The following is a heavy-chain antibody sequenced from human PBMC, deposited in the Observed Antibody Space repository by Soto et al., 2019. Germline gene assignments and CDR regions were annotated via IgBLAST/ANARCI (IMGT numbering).Heavy chain of an antibody. CDR1: GYTFTTYD. J-gene: IGHJ4*02. V-gene: IGHV1-8*01. Sequence: QVQLVQSGPEVKKPGASVKVSCKASGYTFTTYDFNWVRQAPGQGLEWMGWLNPKSGMTGSAQKFQGRVTMTRDSSISTVYMELSSLRSXXXXXXXXXXXXXXXXYXXQXTLVTVSS. CDR3: XXXXXXXXY. CDR2: LNPKSGMT.